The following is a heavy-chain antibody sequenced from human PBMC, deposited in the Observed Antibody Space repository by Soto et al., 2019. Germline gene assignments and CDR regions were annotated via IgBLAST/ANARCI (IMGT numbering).Heavy chain of an antibody. D-gene: IGHD5-12*01. V-gene: IGHV1-8*01. CDR1: GYTFTDYD. Sequence: GASVKVSCKASGYTFTDYDINWVRQATGQGLEWMGWMNPNAGNTRYADHFQGGLTMTRDTSTSTAFMELSSLRSEDTAFYYCARGKLATLTDFWGQGTLVTVSS. J-gene: IGHJ4*02. CDR2: MNPNAGNT. CDR3: ARGKLATLTDF.